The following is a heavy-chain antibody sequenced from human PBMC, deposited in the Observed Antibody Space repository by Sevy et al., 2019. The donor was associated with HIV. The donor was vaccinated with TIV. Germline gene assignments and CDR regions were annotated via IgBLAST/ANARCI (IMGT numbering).Heavy chain of an antibody. D-gene: IGHD3-22*01. CDR3: AKDLFITMIVVVSPFDY. V-gene: IGHV3-23*01. CDR1: GFTFSSYA. J-gene: IGHJ4*02. CDR2: ISGSGGST. Sequence: GGSLRLSCAASGFTFSSYAMSWVRRAPGKGLEWVSAISGSGGSTYYADSVKGRFTISRDNSKNTLYLQMNSLRAEDTAVYYCAKDLFITMIVVVSPFDYWGQGTLVTVSS.